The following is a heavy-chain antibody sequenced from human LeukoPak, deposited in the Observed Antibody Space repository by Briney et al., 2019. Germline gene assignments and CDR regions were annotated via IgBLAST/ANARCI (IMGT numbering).Heavy chain of an antibody. CDR1: GYTFTSYG. V-gene: IGHV1-18*01. D-gene: IGHD3-10*01. Sequence: ASVKVSCKASGYTFTSYGISWVRQAPGQGLEWMGWISAYNGNTNYAQKLQGRVTMTTDTSTSTAYMELSSLRSEDTAVYYCATDMVRGVIISAFDIWGQGTMVTVSS. J-gene: IGHJ3*02. CDR2: ISAYNGNT. CDR3: ATDMVRGVIISAFDI.